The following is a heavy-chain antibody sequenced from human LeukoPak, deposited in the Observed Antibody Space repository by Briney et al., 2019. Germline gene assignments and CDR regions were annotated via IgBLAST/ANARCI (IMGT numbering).Heavy chain of an antibody. V-gene: IGHV3-74*01. D-gene: IGHD3-10*01. CDR1: GFTFSSYW. CDR2: INSDGSST. J-gene: IGHJ6*03. Sequence: GGSLRLSCAASGFTFSSYWMHWVRQAPGKGLVWVSRINSDGSSTSYADSVKGRFTISRDNAKNTLYLQMNSLRAEDTAVYHCARDAADYGSRYYYMDVWGKGTTVTVSS. CDR3: ARDAADYGSRYYYMDV.